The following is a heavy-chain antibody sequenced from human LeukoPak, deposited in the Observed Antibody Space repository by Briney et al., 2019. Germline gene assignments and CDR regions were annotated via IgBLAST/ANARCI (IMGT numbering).Heavy chain of an antibody. CDR2: IYYSGST. V-gene: IGHV4-39*01. Sequence: SETLSLTCTVSGGSISSSSYYWGWIRQPPGKGLEWIGSIYYSGSTYYNPSLKSRVTISVDTSKNQFSLKLSSVTAADMAVYYCARQAMVRGVDYFDYWGQGTLVTVSS. CDR1: GGSISSSSYY. J-gene: IGHJ4*02. D-gene: IGHD3-10*01. CDR3: ARQAMVRGVDYFDY.